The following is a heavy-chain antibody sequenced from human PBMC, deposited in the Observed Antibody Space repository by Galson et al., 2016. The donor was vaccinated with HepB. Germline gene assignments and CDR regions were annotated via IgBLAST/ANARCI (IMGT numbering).Heavy chain of an antibody. CDR2: LFWDDNM. CDR1: GFSLSTSGVG. D-gene: IGHD3-10*01. J-gene: IGHJ4*02. Sequence: PALVKPTQTLTLTCTFSGFSLSTSGVGVGWIRQPPGKALEWLALLFWDDNMRYSPSLKSRLTITKDTSKNQVVLTMTNMDPVDTGTYYCAHHYFQTSFDYWGQGTLVTVSS. CDR3: AHHYFQTSFDY. V-gene: IGHV2-5*02.